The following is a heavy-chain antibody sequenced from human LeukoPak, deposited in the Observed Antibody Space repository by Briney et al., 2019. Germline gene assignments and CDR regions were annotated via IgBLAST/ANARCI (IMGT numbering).Heavy chain of an antibody. V-gene: IGHV3-11*06. J-gene: IGHJ4*02. CDR1: GFTFSDSY. CDR2: ISSGSSYP. CDR3: ARRGVVPGEYCGGNCYVY. D-gene: IGHD2-21*02. Sequence: PGGLLRFSCAAPGFTFSDSYMSWIRQAPGKGLEWGSYISSGSSYPNYADSAKGRLTISRDNAKTPLSLQINSLRAEETDVYDCARRGVVPGEYCGGNCYVYWGQGSLVTVSS.